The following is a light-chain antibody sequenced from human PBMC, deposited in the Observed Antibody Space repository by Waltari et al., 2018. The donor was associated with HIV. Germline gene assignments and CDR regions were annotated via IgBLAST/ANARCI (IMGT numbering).Light chain of an antibody. CDR1: SSHIGNNH. Sequence: QSVLTQPPSVSAAPGQKVTISCSGSSSHIGNNHVSWYQHLQGTAPKVLIYDNNKRPSGIPDRFSGSKSGTSATLGITALQTGDEADYYCGTWDSSLSAGVFGGGTKLTVL. V-gene: IGLV1-51*01. CDR2: DNN. CDR3: GTWDSSLSAGV. J-gene: IGLJ2*01.